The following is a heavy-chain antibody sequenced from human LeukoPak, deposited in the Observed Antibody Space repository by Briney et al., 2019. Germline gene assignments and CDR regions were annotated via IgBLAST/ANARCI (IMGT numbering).Heavy chain of an antibody. V-gene: IGHV3-48*03. CDR1: GFTFSSYE. CDR2: ISSSGSTI. D-gene: IGHD3-10*01. Sequence: PGGSLRLSCAASGFTFSSYEMNWVRQAPGKRLEWVSYISSSGSTIYYADSVKGRFTISRDNAKNSLYLQMNSLRAEDTAVYYCARDVIDGSGSYANWFDPWGQGTLVTVSS. CDR3: ARDVIDGSGSYANWFDP. J-gene: IGHJ5*01.